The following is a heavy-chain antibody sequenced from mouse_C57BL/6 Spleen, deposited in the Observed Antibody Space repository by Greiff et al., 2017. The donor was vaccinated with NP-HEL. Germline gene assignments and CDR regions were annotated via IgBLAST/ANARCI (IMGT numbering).Heavy chain of an antibody. CDR2: IYPGDGDT. CDR1: GYAFSSSW. D-gene: IGHD2-4*01. CDR3: AREEGYDYGFDY. Sequence: VMLVESGPELVKPGASVKISCKASGYAFSSSWMNWVKQRPGKGLEWIGRIYPGDGDTNYNGKFKGKATLTADKSSSTAYMQLSSLTSEDSAVYFCAREEGYDYGFDYWGQGTTLTVSS. J-gene: IGHJ2*01. V-gene: IGHV1-82*01.